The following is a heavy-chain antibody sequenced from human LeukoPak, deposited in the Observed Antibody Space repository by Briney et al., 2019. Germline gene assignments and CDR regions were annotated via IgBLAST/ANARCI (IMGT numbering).Heavy chain of an antibody. CDR2: IYPGDSDT. V-gene: IGHV5-51*01. CDR1: GYIFTNYW. J-gene: IGHJ4*02. CDR3: ARLSGSYYGPAPY. Sequence: GESLKISCKGSGYIFTNYWNGWVRQTPGKGLEGMGIIYPGDSDTRYSPSIQAKVNISADKYISIDYLQWSSLTASYTAMYYCARLSGSYYGPAPYWGQGTLVTVSS. D-gene: IGHD1-26*01.